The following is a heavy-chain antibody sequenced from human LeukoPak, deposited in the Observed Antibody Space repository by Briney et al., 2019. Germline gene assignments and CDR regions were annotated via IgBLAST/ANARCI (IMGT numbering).Heavy chain of an antibody. CDR2: IDPSDSYT. D-gene: IGHD2/OR15-2a*01. Sequence: GESLRISCKGSGYIFTSYWISWVRQMPGKGLEWMGRIDPSDSYTNYSPSFQGHVTVSADKSISTAYLQWSSLKASDTAMYYCARHFQPYYYYGMDVWGQGTTVTVSS. CDR1: GYIFTSYW. V-gene: IGHV5-10-1*01. J-gene: IGHJ6*02. CDR3: ARHFQPYYYYGMDV.